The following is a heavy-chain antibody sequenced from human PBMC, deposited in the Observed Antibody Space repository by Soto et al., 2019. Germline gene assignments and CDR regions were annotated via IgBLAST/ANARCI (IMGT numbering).Heavy chain of an antibody. J-gene: IGHJ3*02. CDR1: GFSLSTIGVG. CDR2: IYWDDDK. D-gene: IGHD3-22*01. V-gene: IGHV2-5*02. Sequence: QITLKESGPTLVKPAQTLTLTCTVSGFSLSTIGVGVGWIRQPPGKALEWLALIYWDDDKRYSPSLKSRLTITMVSSQNQVVRRMTNMDSLDTATYFCAYRLTSLYYYGGSDYPHVFDIWGQWTLVAVSS. CDR3: AYRLTSLYYYGGSDYPHVFDI.